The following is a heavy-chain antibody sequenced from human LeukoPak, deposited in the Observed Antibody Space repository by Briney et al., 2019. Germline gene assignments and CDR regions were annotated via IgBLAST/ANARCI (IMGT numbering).Heavy chain of an antibody. V-gene: IGHV4-34*01. J-gene: IGHJ3*02. CDR3: ARGYWIQLNAFDI. D-gene: IGHD5-18*01. CDR1: GGSFSGYY. CDR2: INHSGST. Sequence: SETLSLTCAVYGGSFSGYYWSWIRQPPGKGLEWIGEINHSGSTNYYPSLKSRVTISVDTSKNQFSLKLSSVTAADTAVYYCARGYWIQLNAFDIWGQGTMVTVSS.